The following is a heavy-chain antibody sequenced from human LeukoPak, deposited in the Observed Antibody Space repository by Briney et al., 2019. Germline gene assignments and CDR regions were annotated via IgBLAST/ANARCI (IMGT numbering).Heavy chain of an antibody. Sequence: ASVKVSCKASGGTFGNNTISWVRQAPGQGLEWMGRIIPMFNITNYAEKLQGRVTITADKSTRTVYMELSSLRSEDTAVYYCARDSGGGSYYFDYWGQGTLVTVSS. CDR2: IIPMFNIT. CDR1: GGTFGNNT. V-gene: IGHV1-69*04. D-gene: IGHD2-15*01. J-gene: IGHJ4*02. CDR3: ARDSGGGSYYFDY.